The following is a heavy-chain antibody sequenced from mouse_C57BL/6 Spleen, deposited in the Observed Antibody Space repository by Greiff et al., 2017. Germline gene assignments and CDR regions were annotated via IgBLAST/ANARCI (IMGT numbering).Heavy chain of an antibody. CDR2: INPSTGGT. J-gene: IGHJ2*01. V-gene: IGHV1-43*01. D-gene: IGHD2-3*01. CDR3: ARGWLLYYFDY. CDR1: GYSFTGYY. Sequence: EVQLQQSGPELVKPGASVKISCKASGYSFTGYYMHWVKQSSEKSLEWIGEINPSTGGTSYNQKFKGKATLTVDESSSTAYMQLKSLTSEDSAVYYCARGWLLYYFDYWGQGTTLTVSS.